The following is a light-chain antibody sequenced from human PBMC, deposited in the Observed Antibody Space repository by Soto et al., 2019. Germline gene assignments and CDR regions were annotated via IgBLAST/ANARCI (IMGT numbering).Light chain of an antibody. CDR2: DAS. Sequence: DIQMTQSPSSLSASVGDRVTITCRASQNVGRWLAWYQQKPRKAPKFLIYDASTLESGVPSRFSGSGSGAEFTLTITSLQPDDFATYYCQQYHTWTFGQGTRVEVK. CDR3: QQYHTWT. V-gene: IGKV1-5*01. J-gene: IGKJ1*01. CDR1: QNVGRW.